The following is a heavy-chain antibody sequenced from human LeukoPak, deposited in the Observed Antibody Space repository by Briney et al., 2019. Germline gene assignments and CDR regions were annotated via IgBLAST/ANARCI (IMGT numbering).Heavy chain of an antibody. V-gene: IGHV4-38-2*02. CDR1: GYSISSGYY. J-gene: IGHJ6*03. D-gene: IGHD5-12*01. CDR2: IYHSGST. CDR3: ARLVAHMDV. Sequence: SETLSLTCTVSGYSISSGYYWGWIRQPPGKGLEWIGSIYHSGSTYYNPSLKSRVTVSVDTSKNQFSLKLSSVTAADTAVYYCARLVAHMDVWGKGTTVTISS.